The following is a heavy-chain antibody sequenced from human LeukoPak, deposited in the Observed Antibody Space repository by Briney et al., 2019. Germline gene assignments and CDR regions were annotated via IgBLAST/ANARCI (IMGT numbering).Heavy chain of an antibody. J-gene: IGHJ4*02. D-gene: IGHD1-26*01. CDR1: GFIFSNYG. Sequence: GGSLRLSCAASGFIFSNYGMHWVRQAPGKGLEWVAFIRYDGSNKDYAESVKGRFTTSRDNTKNTLYLQLNTLRPEDTAVYYCAKGWDYYVDYWGQGTLVTVSS. CDR3: AKGWDYYVDY. CDR2: IRYDGSNK. V-gene: IGHV3-30*02.